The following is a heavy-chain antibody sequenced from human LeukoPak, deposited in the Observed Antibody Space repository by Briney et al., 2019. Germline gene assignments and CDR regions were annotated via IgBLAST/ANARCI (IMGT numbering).Heavy chain of an antibody. CDR3: ARGRYDVLTAYSY. D-gene: IGHD3-9*01. J-gene: IGHJ4*02. CDR1: GGSVSSGSYY. CDR2: INHSGST. V-gene: IGHV4-61*01. Sequence: SETLSLTCTVSGGSVSSGSYYWSWIRQPPGKGLEWIGEINHSGSTNYNPSLKSRVTISIDTSKNQFSLKLSSVTAADTAVYYCARGRYDVLTAYSYWGQGTLVTVSS.